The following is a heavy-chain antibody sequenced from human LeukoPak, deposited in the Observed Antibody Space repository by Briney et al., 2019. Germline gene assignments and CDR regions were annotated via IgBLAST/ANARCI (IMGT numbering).Heavy chain of an antibody. CDR1: GFTFSSYS. V-gene: IGHV3-21*01. CDR3: AKDMMGATLDY. J-gene: IGHJ4*02. Sequence: GGSLRLSCAASGFTFSSYSMNWVRQAPGKGLEWVSSTSSSSSYIYYADSVKGRFTISRDNPKNSLYLQMNSLRAEDTAVYYCAKDMMGATLDYWGQGTLVTVSS. D-gene: IGHD1-26*01. CDR2: TSSSSSYI.